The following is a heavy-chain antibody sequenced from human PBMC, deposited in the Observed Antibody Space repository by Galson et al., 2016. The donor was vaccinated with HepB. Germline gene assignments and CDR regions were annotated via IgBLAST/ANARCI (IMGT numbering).Heavy chain of an antibody. CDR1: GGSFSSYY. D-gene: IGHD3-10*01. Sequence: ETLSLTCTVSGGSFSSYYWSWIRQPPGKGLEWIGYIYYSGSTNYNPSLKRRVTISIDTSKNQFSLKLSSVTAADTAMYYCARTPSMIRGVILDSWGQGTLVTVSS. J-gene: IGHJ4*02. CDR2: IYYSGST. V-gene: IGHV4-59*01. CDR3: ARTPSMIRGVILDS.